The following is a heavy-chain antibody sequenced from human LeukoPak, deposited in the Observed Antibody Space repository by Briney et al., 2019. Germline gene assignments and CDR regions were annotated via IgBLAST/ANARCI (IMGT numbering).Heavy chain of an antibody. CDR1: GFTFSRYW. V-gene: IGHV3-7*01. J-gene: IGHJ4*02. D-gene: IGHD6-19*01. CDR2: IKEDGSEK. Sequence: GGSLRLSCAASGFTFSRYWMTWVRQAPGKGLEWVANIKEDGSEKYYVDSVKGRFTISRDNAKNSLYLQMNSLRAEDTAVYYCARVGGSGWSRKEFDYWGQGTLVTVSS. CDR3: ARVGGSGWSRKEFDY.